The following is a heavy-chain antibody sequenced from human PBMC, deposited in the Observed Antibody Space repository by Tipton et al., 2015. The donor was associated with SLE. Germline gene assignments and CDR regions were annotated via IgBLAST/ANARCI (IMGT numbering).Heavy chain of an antibody. CDR3: ARGVHILTGYSSWDAFDI. J-gene: IGHJ3*02. CDR1: GGSFSGYY. D-gene: IGHD3-9*01. V-gene: IGHV4-34*01. Sequence: TLSLTCAVYGGSFSGYYWSWIRQSPGKGLEWIGEINHSGSTNYNPSLKSRVTISVDTSKNQFSLKLTSVTAADTAVYYCARGVHILTGYSSWDAFDIWGQGTMVSVSS. CDR2: INHSGST.